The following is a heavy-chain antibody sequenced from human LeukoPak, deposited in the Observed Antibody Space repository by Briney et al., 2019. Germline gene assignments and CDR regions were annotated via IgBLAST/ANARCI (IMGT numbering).Heavy chain of an antibody. J-gene: IGHJ6*04. V-gene: IGHV3-7*01. D-gene: IGHD3-10*01. CDR3: AREWNYYGSGIMDV. Sequence: GGSLRLSSAASGFTFSSYWVSWVRQAPGEGLEWVANIKQDGGEKYYVGSVKGRFTVSRDNAKNSLYLQMNSLRAEDTAVYYCAREWNYYGSGIMDVWGKGPTVTVSS. CDR2: IKQDGGEK. CDR1: GFTFSSYW.